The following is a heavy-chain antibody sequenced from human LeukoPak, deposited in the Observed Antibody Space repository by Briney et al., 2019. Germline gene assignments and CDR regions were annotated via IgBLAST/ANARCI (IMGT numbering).Heavy chain of an antibody. CDR1: GGSISSYY. D-gene: IGHD6-19*01. V-gene: IGHV4-59*12. J-gene: IGHJ6*03. CDR3: ARGRIAVYYYYYYMDV. CDR2: IYYTGTT. Sequence: SETLSLTCTVSGGSISSYYWSWIRQPPGKGLEWIGYIYYTGTTNYNPSLKNRVTISVDTSKNQFSLKLSSVTAADTAVYYCARGRIAVYYYYYYMDVWGKGTTVTVSS.